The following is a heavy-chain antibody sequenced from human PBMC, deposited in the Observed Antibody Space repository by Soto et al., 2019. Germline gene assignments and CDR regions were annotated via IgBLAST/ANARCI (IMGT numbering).Heavy chain of an antibody. J-gene: IGHJ4*02. CDR1: GSSMSSYY. Sequence: SETLSLTCDVSGSSMSSYYWSWVRQPPGKGLEWIGYIYSSGTHNYNPSLESRLTISIDTSKNQFSLRLSSVTAADTAVYYCARVQMATLFFDYWGQGTLVTVSS. CDR2: IYSSGTH. D-gene: IGHD5-12*01. V-gene: IGHV4-59*01. CDR3: ARVQMATLFFDY.